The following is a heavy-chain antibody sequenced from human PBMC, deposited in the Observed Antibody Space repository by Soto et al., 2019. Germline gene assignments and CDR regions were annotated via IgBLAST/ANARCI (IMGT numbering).Heavy chain of an antibody. CDR1: GYTFTSYY. CDR2: INPSGGST. J-gene: IGHJ6*03. CDR3: ARGRGYVNILIREYYMDV. V-gene: IGHV1-46*03. D-gene: IGHD3-9*01. Sequence: ASVKVSCKASGYTFTSYYIHWVRHAPGQGLEWMGIINPSGGSTSYAQKFQGRVTMTRDTSMSTVYMELSSLTSEDTAVYFCARGRGYVNILIREYYMDVWGKGTTVTVSS.